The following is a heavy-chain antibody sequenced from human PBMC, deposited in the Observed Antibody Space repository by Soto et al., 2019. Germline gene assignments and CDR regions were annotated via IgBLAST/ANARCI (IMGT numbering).Heavy chain of an antibody. J-gene: IGHJ4*02. Sequence: PSETLSLTCAVSGGSISSGGYSWSWIRQPPGKGLEWIGYIYYSGSTKYNPSLKSRVTMSVDTSKNQFSLRLSSVTAADTAVYYCARALRGDYWGQGTLVTVSS. V-gene: IGHV4-61*08. CDR2: IYYSGST. D-gene: IGHD3-10*01. CDR3: ARALRGDY. CDR1: GGSISSGGYS.